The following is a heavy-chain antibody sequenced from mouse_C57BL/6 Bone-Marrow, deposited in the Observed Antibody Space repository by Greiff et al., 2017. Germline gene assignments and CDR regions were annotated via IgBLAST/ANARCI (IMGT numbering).Heavy chain of an antibody. Sequence: ESGPGLVKPSQSLSLTCSVTGYSITSGYYWNWIRQFPGNKLEWMGYISYDGSNNYNPSLKNRISITRDTSKNQFFLKLNSVTTEDTATXYCARDELLHFDYWGQGTTLTVSS. CDR3: ARDELLHFDY. CDR1: GYSITSGYY. V-gene: IGHV3-6*01. D-gene: IGHD2-12*01. J-gene: IGHJ2*01. CDR2: ISYDGSN.